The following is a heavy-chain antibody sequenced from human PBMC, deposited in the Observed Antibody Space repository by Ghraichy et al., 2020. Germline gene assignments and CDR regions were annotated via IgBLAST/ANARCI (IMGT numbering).Heavy chain of an antibody. D-gene: IGHD2-8*01. CDR2: TYYRSKWYN. J-gene: IGHJ3*02. V-gene: IGHV6-1*01. Sequence: SQTLSLTCAISGDSVSSNSAVWSWIRRSPSRGLEWLGRTYYRSKWYNDYAVSVKSRITINPDTSKNQFSLQLNSVTPEDTAVYYCARDRYWWAFDIWGQGTMVTVSS. CDR1: GDSVSSNSAV. CDR3: ARDRYWWAFDI.